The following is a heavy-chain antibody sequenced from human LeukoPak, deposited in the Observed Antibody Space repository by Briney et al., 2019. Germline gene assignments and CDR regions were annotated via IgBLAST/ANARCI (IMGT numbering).Heavy chain of an antibody. Sequence: SETLSLTCTVSGGSISSSSYYWGWIRQPPGKGLEWIGSIYYSGSTYYNPSLKSRVTISVDTSKNQFSLKLSSVTAADTAVYYCARDDGPIAASLNWIDPWGQGTLVTVSS. D-gene: IGHD6-25*01. CDR1: GGSISSSSYY. CDR3: ARDDGPIAASLNWIDP. J-gene: IGHJ5*02. V-gene: IGHV4-39*02. CDR2: IYYSGST.